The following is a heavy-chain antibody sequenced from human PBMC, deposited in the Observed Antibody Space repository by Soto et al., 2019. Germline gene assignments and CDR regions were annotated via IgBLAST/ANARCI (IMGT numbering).Heavy chain of an antibody. CDR2: ISYDGSNK. J-gene: IGHJ4*02. Sequence: QVQLVESGGGVVQPGRSLRLSCAASGFTFSSYAMHWVRQAPGKGLEWVAVISYDGSNKYYADSVKGRFTISRDNSKNTLYLQMNSLRAEDTAVYYCASPYYDFLSGYPDLYYFDYWGQGTLVTVSS. V-gene: IGHV3-30-3*01. D-gene: IGHD3-3*01. CDR3: ASPYYDFLSGYPDLYYFDY. CDR1: GFTFSSYA.